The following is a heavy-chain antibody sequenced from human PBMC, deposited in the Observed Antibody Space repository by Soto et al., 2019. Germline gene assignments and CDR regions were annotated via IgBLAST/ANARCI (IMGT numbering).Heavy chain of an antibody. CDR1: GFTFSNAW. CDR3: ATCGGDCYLNY. Sequence: GGSLRLSCAASGFTFSNAWMNWVRQAPGKGLEWVGRIKSKSIGGTVNYAAPVKGRFTISRDDSGNTLYLQMNSLKTEDTAVYYCATCGGDCYLNYRGQGALVTVSS. J-gene: IGHJ4*02. V-gene: IGHV3-15*01. D-gene: IGHD2-21*02. CDR2: IKSKSIGGTV.